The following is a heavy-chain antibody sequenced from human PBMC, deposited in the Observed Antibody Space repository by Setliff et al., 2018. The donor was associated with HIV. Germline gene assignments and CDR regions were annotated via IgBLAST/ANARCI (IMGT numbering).Heavy chain of an antibody. CDR3: ARQPVPGGVVVPGDDWDDP. D-gene: IGHD2-2*01. CDR2: IFHTGFA. Sequence: SETLSLTCTVSGGSITNYAYYWAWIRQSPGKGLEWIGNIFHTGFAHYNPSFRSRVTMSVDTSKNQFSLKVTSVTAADTAVYYCARQPVPGGVVVPGDDWDDPWGQGTLVTVSS. CDR1: GGSITNYAYY. J-gene: IGHJ5*02. V-gene: IGHV4-39*01.